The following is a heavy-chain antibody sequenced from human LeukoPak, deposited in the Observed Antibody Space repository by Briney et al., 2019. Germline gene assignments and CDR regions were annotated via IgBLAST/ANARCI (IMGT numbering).Heavy chain of an antibody. D-gene: IGHD3-3*01. CDR3: ARAEKDQVRFLEWLRRPNYYYGMDV. CDR2: IIPIFGTA. J-gene: IGHJ6*02. CDR1: GGTFSSYA. Sequence: SVKVSCKASGGTFSSYAISWVRQAPGQGLEWMGGIIPIFGTANYAQKFQGRVTITADESTSTAYMELSSLRFEDTAVYYCARAEKDQVRFLEWLRRPNYYYGMDVWGQGTTVTVSS. V-gene: IGHV1-69*13.